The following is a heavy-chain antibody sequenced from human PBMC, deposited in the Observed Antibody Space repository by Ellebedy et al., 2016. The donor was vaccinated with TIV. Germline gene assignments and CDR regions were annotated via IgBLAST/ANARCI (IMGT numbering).Heavy chain of an antibody. V-gene: IGHV3-11*01. J-gene: IGHJ6*02. CDR1: GFTFSDYY. CDR3: ARDEGYYGSGSYYKRYYYDMDV. Sequence: GGSLRLSCAASGFTFSDYYMSWIRQAPGKGLEWVSYISSSGSTIYYADSVKGRFTISRDNAKNSLYLQMNSLRAEDTAVYYCARDEGYYGSGSYYKRYYYDMDVWGQGTTVTVSS. CDR2: ISSSGSTI. D-gene: IGHD3-10*01.